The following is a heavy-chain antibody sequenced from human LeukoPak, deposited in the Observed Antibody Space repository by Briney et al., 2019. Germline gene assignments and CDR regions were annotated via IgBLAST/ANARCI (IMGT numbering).Heavy chain of an antibody. CDR1: GGSISNYY. Sequence: SETLSLTCTVSGGSISNYYWIWIRQSPGKGLEWIGHIYYSGSTNYNPSLKSRVTISVDTSKNQFPLKLSSVTAADTAVYYCARGRFLGWYFDLWGRGTPVTVSS. J-gene: IGHJ2*01. CDR2: IYYSGST. V-gene: IGHV4-59*01. CDR3: ARGRFLGWYFDL. D-gene: IGHD3-3*01.